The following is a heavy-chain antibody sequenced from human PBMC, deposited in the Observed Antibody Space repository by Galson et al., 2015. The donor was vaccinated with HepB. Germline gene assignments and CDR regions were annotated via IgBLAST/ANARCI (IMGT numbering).Heavy chain of an antibody. Sequence: SVKVSCKASGYTFTSYYMHWVRQAPGQGLEWMGIINPSGGSTSYARKFQGRVTMTRDTSTSTVYMELSSLRSEDTAVYYCARESTTYGDHDYWGQGTLVTVSS. J-gene: IGHJ4*02. V-gene: IGHV1-46*01. CDR2: INPSGGST. D-gene: IGHD4-17*01. CDR3: ARESTTYGDHDY. CDR1: GYTFTSYY.